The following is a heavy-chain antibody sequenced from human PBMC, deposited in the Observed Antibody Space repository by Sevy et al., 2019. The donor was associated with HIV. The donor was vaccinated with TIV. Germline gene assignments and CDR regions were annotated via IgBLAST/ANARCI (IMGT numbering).Heavy chain of an antibody. D-gene: IGHD3-10*01. CDR3: AKDRVSGTYYTGDFDY. V-gene: IGHV3-23*01. CDR1: GFTFSNYA. CDR2: ITISGDTT. J-gene: IGHJ4*02. Sequence: GSLRLSCAASGFTFSNYAMSWVRQAPGKGLEWVSVITISGDTTYYADSVKGRFTISRDSSKNTLYLQMNSLRAEDTAVSYCAKDRVSGTYYTGDFDYWGQGTLVTVSS.